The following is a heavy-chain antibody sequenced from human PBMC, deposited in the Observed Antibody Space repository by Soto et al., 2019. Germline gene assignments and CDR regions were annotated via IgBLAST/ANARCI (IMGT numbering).Heavy chain of an antibody. D-gene: IGHD6-19*01. Sequence: NPGGSLRLSCAASGFTFSDYYMSWIRQAPGKGLEWVSYISSSSSYTNYADSVKGRFTISRDNAKNSLYLQMNSLRAEDTAVYYCARYGGWYGEDFDYWGQGTLVTVSS. CDR1: GFTFSDYY. CDR3: ARYGGWYGEDFDY. J-gene: IGHJ4*02. V-gene: IGHV3-11*06. CDR2: ISSSSSYT.